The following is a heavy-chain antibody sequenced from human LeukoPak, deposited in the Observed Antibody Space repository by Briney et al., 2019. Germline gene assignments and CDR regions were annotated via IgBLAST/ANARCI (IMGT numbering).Heavy chain of an antibody. CDR1: GFTFSSYG. V-gene: IGHV3-23*01. D-gene: IGHD6-19*01. CDR3: AKDRYGSGRTTFDY. Sequence: GGTLRLSCAASGFTFSSYGMNWVRQAPGKGLEWVSAISGSGGSTYYADSVKGRVTISRDNAKNSLYLQMNSLRAEDTALYYCAKDRYGSGRTTFDYWGQGTLVTVSS. J-gene: IGHJ4*02. CDR2: ISGSGGST.